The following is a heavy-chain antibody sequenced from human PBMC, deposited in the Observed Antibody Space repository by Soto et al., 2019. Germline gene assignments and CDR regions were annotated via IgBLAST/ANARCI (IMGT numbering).Heavy chain of an antibody. CDR2: TSAHNDNT. D-gene: IGHD2-2*01. Sequence: QVQLVQSGAEVKKPGASVKVSCKASGYTFTSYGISWVRQAPGQGLEWMGWTSAHNDNTNYAQKFQGRVTMTTDTSTSTAYMELRSLRSDDTAVYYCAREYCSSTSCYGPDYWGQGTLVTVS. V-gene: IGHV1-18*01. CDR1: GYTFTSYG. J-gene: IGHJ4*02. CDR3: AREYCSSTSCYGPDY.